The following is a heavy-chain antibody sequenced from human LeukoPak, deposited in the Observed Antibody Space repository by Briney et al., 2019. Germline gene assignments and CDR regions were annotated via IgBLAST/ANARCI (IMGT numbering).Heavy chain of an antibody. Sequence: GGSLRLSCAASGFTFSSYSMNWVRQAPGKGLEWVSSISSGSSYIYYADSVKGRFTISRDNAKNSLYLQMNSLRAEDTAVYYCAKDDYYGSGSYYSYYFDYWGQGTLVTVSS. D-gene: IGHD3-10*01. J-gene: IGHJ4*02. CDR2: ISSGSSYI. CDR1: GFTFSSYS. CDR3: AKDDYYGSGSYYSYYFDY. V-gene: IGHV3-21*04.